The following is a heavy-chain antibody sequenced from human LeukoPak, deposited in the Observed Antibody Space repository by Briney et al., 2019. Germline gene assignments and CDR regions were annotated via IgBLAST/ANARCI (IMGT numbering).Heavy chain of an antibody. Sequence: GGSLRLSCAASGFTFSSYGMHWVRQAPGKGLEWVAVISYDGSNKNYADPVKGRFTISRDISKNTLYPQMNSLRAEDTAVYYCAKRLGYYDSSEGYFDYWGQGTLVTVSS. CDR3: AKRLGYYDSSEGYFDY. D-gene: IGHD3-22*01. CDR2: ISYDGSNK. J-gene: IGHJ4*02. V-gene: IGHV3-30*18. CDR1: GFTFSSYG.